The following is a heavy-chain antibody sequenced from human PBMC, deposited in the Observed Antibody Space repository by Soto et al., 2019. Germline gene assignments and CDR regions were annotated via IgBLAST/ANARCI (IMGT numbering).Heavy chain of an antibody. CDR3: AKCMQAYWNYDAHHI. J-gene: IGHJ3*02. V-gene: IGHV3-23*01. CDR1: GFTFSTYS. D-gene: IGHD2-8*01. Sequence: PGGSLRLSCAASGFTFSTYSMTWVRQAPGKGLEWVAHITATGGSTYYADSVRGRFTILRDTSGNTLYLQMNSLRAEDTALYYCAKCMQAYWNYDAHHIWGQGTMVTVSS. CDR2: ITATGGST.